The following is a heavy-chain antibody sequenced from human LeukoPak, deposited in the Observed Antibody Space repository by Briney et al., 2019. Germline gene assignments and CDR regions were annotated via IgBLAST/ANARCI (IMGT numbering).Heavy chain of an antibody. CDR1: GFTFSDFY. V-gene: IGHV3-11*04. D-gene: IGHD6-6*01. CDR2: ISSSGKDI. Sequence: PGGPLRLSCAASGFTFSDFYMSWVRQTPGQGLEWLTYISSSGKDISYADSVKGRFTVSRDNAKNSLFLQMSSLRAEDTAVYYCAKTARVYDHWGQGTLVTVSS. J-gene: IGHJ4*02. CDR3: AKTARVYDH.